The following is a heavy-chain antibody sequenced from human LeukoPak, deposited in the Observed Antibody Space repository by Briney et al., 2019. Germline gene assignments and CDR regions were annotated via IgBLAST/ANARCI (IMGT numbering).Heavy chain of an antibody. J-gene: IGHJ3*02. CDR2: INPNSGGT. CDR3: AGCSVGTCYYGDAFDI. V-gene: IGHV1-2*02. D-gene: IGHD2-15*01. CDR1: GYTFTGYY. Sequence: ASVKVSCKASGYTFTGYYMHWVRQAPGQGLEWMGWINPNSGGTNYAQKFQGRVTMTRDTSISTAYMELSRLRSDDTAVYYCAGCSVGTCYYGDAFDIWGQGTMVTVSS.